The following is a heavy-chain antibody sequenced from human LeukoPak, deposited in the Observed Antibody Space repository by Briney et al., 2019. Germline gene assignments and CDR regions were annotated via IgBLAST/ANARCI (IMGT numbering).Heavy chain of an antibody. Sequence: GGSLRLSCAASGFTFSTYWMHWVRQAPGKGLEWVSSISGTGSHIYSADSMKGRFIISRDNAKNSLYLQLNSLRAEDTAMYYCVREPGAPRGWFDSWGQGTLVTVSS. CDR3: VREPGAPRGWFDS. V-gene: IGHV3-21*01. D-gene: IGHD7-27*01. CDR2: ISGTGSHI. J-gene: IGHJ5*01. CDR1: GFTFSTYW.